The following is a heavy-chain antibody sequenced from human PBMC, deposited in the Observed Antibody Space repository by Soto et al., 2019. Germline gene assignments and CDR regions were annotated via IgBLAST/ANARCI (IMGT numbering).Heavy chain of an antibody. CDR3: ARHFRNSSSWYKPAYYYGMDV. Sequence: PSETLSLTCTVSGGSISSYYWSWIRQPPGKGLEWIGYIYYSGSTNYNPSLKSRVTISVDTSKNQFSLKLSSVTAADTAVYYCARHFRNSSSWYKPAYYYGMDVWGQGTTVTVSS. CDR1: GGSISSYY. V-gene: IGHV4-59*08. D-gene: IGHD6-13*01. J-gene: IGHJ6*02. CDR2: IYYSGST.